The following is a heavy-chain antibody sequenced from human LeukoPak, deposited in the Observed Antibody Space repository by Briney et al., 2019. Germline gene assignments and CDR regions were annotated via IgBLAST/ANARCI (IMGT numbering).Heavy chain of an antibody. CDR3: VKDDGWVQYAN. CDR2: ISGSDGTT. V-gene: IGHV3-23*01. D-gene: IGHD5-24*01. J-gene: IGHJ4*02. CDR1: GFTFRSFS. Sequence: PGGSLRLSCGASGFTFRSFSMAWVRQAPGKGLEWVSLISGSDGTTYYADSVKGHFLIPRENSKHTVYLQMNSLSAEDAAVYYCVKDDGWVQYANWGQGTLVTVSS.